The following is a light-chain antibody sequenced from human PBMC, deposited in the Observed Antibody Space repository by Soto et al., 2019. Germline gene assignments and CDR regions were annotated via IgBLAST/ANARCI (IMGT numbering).Light chain of an antibody. J-gene: IGKJ2*01. CDR1: QSVSAW. Sequence: DVQMTQSPSTLSASVGDRVTISCRASQSVSAWLAWYQQKPGKAPKLLIYDASILKSGVPSRFSGSGSGTEFTLTITSLQPDDFATYYCQQYIAYSEYSFGQGTRVE. CDR3: QQYIAYSEYS. CDR2: DAS. V-gene: IGKV1-5*01.